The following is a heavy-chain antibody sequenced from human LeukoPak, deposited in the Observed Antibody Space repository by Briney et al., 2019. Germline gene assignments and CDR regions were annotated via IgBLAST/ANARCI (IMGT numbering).Heavy chain of an antibody. D-gene: IGHD2-15*01. CDR1: QFTFSNYA. CDR3: AKGPAPYCSGGSCYSPHWYFDL. V-gene: IGHV3-23*01. CDR2: VSGSGNTT. Sequence: GGSLRLSCAASQFTFSNYAMSWVRQAPGKGLEWVSAVSGSGNTTYFGDSVTGRFTISRDNPKNTVYLQMNSLSAEDTAVYYCAKGPAPYCSGGSCYSPHWYFDLWGRGTLVTVSS. J-gene: IGHJ2*01.